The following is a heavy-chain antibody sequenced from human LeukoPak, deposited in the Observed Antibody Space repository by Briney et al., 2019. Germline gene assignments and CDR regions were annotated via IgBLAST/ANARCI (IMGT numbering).Heavy chain of an antibody. Sequence: PGESLKISCQGSGYIFIDYWIGWVRQMPGKGLEWMGIIWPGDSDTRYSPSFQGQVTISADKSISTAYLQWSSLKASDTAIYYCARGAIVVITFQFDYWGQGTLVTVSS. CDR2: IWPGDSDT. V-gene: IGHV5-51*01. D-gene: IGHD3-22*01. J-gene: IGHJ4*02. CDR1: GYIFIDYW. CDR3: ARGAIVVITFQFDY.